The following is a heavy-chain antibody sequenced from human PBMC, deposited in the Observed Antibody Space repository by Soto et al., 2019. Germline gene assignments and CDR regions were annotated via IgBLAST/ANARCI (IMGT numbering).Heavy chain of an antibody. CDR1: GFTFSSYG. CDR2: ISYDGSNK. J-gene: IGHJ4*02. D-gene: IGHD1-1*01. CDR3: AKDRNWNYVDY. Sequence: GGPLRLSCAASGFTFSSYGMHWVRQAPGKGLEWVAVISYDGSNKYYADSVKGRFTISRDNSKNTLYLQMNSLRAEDTAVYYCAKDRNWNYVDYWGQVTLGTVSS. V-gene: IGHV3-30*18.